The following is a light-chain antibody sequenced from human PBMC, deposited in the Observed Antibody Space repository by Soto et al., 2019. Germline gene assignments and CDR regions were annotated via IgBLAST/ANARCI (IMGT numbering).Light chain of an antibody. V-gene: IGKV3-15*01. Sequence: EIVMTQSPDALSMSLGERATLSCRASQSVSSNLAWYQQKPGQAPRLLIYDASTRATGVPGRFSGSGSGTEFTLTISSLQSEDFAVYYCQQSNNWPPLTFGGGTKVAIK. CDR2: DAS. J-gene: IGKJ4*01. CDR1: QSVSSN. CDR3: QQSNNWPPLT.